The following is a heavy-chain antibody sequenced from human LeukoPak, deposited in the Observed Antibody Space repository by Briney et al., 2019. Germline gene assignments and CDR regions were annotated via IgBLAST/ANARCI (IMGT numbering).Heavy chain of an antibody. Sequence: SETLSLTCTVSGGSISSYYWSWIRQPPGKGLEWIGYIYYSGSTNYNPSLKSRVTISVDTSKNQFSLKLSSVTAADTAVYYCARHEVAAAHFDYWGQGTLVTVSS. CDR2: IYYSGST. CDR3: ARHEVAAAHFDY. J-gene: IGHJ4*02. D-gene: IGHD6-13*01. CDR1: GGSISSYY. V-gene: IGHV4-59*08.